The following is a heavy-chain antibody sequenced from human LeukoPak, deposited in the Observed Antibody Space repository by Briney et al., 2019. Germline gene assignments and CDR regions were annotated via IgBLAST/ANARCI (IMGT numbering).Heavy chain of an antibody. D-gene: IGHD3-22*01. V-gene: IGHV3-23*01. CDR3: AKKTWDSSAWYFFDY. CDR1: GFSFSRFA. Sequence: GGSLRLSCAASGFSFSRFAMSWVRQAPGKGLEWVLAISDSGGRINYADSVKGRFTISRDNSKNTLYLQMNSLRAEDTAVYYCAKKTWDSSAWYFFDYWGQGTLVTVSS. CDR2: ISDSGGRI. J-gene: IGHJ4*02.